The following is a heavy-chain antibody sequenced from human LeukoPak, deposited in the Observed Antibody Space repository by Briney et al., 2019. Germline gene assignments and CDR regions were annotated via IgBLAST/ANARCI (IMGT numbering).Heavy chain of an antibody. V-gene: IGHV3-21*01. D-gene: IGHD2-2*01. CDR3: AREEASSTREYGMDV. CDR2: ISSSSSYI. J-gene: IGHJ6*02. Sequence: GGSLRLSCAASGFTFSSYSINWVRQAPGKGLEWVSSISSSSSYIYYADSVKGRFTISRDNAKNSLYLQMNSLRAEDTAVYYCAREEASSTREYGMDVWGQGTTVTVSS. CDR1: GFTFSSYS.